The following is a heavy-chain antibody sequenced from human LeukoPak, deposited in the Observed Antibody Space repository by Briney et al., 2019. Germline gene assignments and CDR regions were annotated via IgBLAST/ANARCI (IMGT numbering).Heavy chain of an antibody. CDR1: GYSFTSYW. CDR2: IYPDDSDI. Sequence: GESLKISCKGSGYSFTSYWIGWVRQMPGKGLEWMGIIYPDDSDIRLSPSFQGQVTISADKSISTAYLQWSSLKASDTAMYYCARPLSSSWYFDYWGQGTLVTVSS. V-gene: IGHV5-51*01. J-gene: IGHJ4*02. CDR3: ARPLSSSWYFDY. D-gene: IGHD6-13*01.